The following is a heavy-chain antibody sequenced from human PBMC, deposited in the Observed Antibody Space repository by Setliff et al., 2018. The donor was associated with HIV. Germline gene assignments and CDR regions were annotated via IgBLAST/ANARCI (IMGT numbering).Heavy chain of an antibody. J-gene: IGHJ6*03. Sequence: GGSLRLSCAASGFTFDDYAMHWVRQAPGKGLEWVSGISWNSGSIGYADSVKGRFTISRDNAKNSLYLQMNSLRADDTAVYYCARGPRGLYYYYMDVWGKGTTVTVSS. CDR3: ARGPRGLYYYYMDV. CDR1: GFTFDDYA. CDR2: ISWNSGSI. V-gene: IGHV3-9*01. D-gene: IGHD3-10*01.